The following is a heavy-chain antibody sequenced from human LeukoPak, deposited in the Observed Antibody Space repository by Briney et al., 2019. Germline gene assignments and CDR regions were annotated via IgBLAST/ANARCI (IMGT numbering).Heavy chain of an antibody. CDR2: ISWDGGST. CDR3: AKGAKVRSYDFWSGYYPDYYYYYGMDV. D-gene: IGHD3-3*01. V-gene: IGHV3-43*01. CDR1: GFTFDDYT. Sequence: PGGSLRLSCAASGFTFDDYTMHWVRQAPGKGLEWVSLISWDGGSTYYADSVKGRFTISRGNSKNSLYLQMNSLRTEDTALYYCAKGAKVRSYDFWSGYYPDYYYYYGMDVWGQGTTVTVSS. J-gene: IGHJ6*02.